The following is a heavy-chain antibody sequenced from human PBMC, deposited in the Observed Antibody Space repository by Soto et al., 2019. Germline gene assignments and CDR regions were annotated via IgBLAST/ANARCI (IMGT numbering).Heavy chain of an antibody. CDR1: GYTFTDSA. J-gene: IGHJ3*02. Sequence: GASVKVSCKASGYTFTDSAIHWVRQAPGQSLEWMGWISAHTGNTNYAQKFQGRVTMTTDTSTSTAYMELRSLRSDDSAVYYCARVLGYNSSWWRHTAFDIWGQGTMVTVSS. CDR2: ISAHTGNT. CDR3: ARVLGYNSSWWRHTAFDI. V-gene: IGHV1-18*01. D-gene: IGHD6-13*01.